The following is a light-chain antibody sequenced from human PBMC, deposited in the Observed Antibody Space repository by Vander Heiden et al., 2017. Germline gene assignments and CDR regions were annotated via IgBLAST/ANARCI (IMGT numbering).Light chain of an antibody. CDR1: QSIRDY. CDR3: QQTYSAPPT. J-gene: IGKJ1*01. V-gene: IGKV1-39*01. Sequence: DIQMTQSQSSLSASVGDRVTITCRASQSIRDYLNWYQQKPGKAPKLLIYAASSLQSGVPSRFSGSGSGRDFTLTISSLQPEDFATYYCQQTYSAPPTFGQGTKVEVK. CDR2: AAS.